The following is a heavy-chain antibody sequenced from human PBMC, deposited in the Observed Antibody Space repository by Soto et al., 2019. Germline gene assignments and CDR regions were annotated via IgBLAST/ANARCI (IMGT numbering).Heavy chain of an antibody. CDR3: ARQNSGADVSRGSFFYLEV. V-gene: IGHV4-34*01. D-gene: IGHD1-26*01. CDR2: ITHRGVT. J-gene: IGHJ6*03. Sequence: QVQLQQWGAGLLRPSETLSLTCAVYGGSFSGYFWTWIRQSPGKGLEWIGDITHRGVTYYSPSLQTPITISLDSSKNQVSLPMTSVTAADTPVYYCARQNSGADVSRGSFFYLEVWGKGTTVIVSS. CDR1: GGSFSGYF.